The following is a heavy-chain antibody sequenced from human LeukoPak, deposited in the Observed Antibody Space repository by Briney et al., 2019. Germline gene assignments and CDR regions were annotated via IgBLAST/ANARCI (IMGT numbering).Heavy chain of an antibody. CDR3: AKDRYVVRGVITPYYYYGMDV. CDR1: GFTFDNYT. V-gene: IGHV3-43*01. D-gene: IGHD3-10*01. Sequence: GGSLRLSCAASGFTFDNYTIHWVRQAPGKGLEWVSLISWDGGSTYYADSVKGRFTISRDNSKNSLYLQMNSLRTEDTALYYCAKDRYVVRGVITPYYYYGMDVWGQGTTVTVSS. J-gene: IGHJ6*02. CDR2: ISWDGGST.